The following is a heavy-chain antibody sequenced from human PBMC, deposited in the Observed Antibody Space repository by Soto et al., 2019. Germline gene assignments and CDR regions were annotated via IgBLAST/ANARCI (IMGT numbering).Heavy chain of an antibody. CDR1: AGSISSYY. CDR3: ARQIAAAGTGWFDP. J-gene: IGHJ5*02. D-gene: IGHD6-13*01. V-gene: IGHV4-4*07. Sequence: SETLSLTCPVSAGSISSYYWSWIRQPAGNGLEWIGRTYTSGSTNYNPSLKSRVTMSVDTSKNQFSLKLSSVTAADTAVYYCARQIAAAGTGWFDPWGQGALVTVSS. CDR2: TYTSGST.